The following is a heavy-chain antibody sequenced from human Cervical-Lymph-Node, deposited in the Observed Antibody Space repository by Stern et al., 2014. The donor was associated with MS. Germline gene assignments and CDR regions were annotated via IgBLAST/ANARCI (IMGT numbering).Heavy chain of an antibody. CDR1: GGSITTYR. J-gene: IGHJ6*02. Sequence: VQLVESGPGLVRPSETLSLTCTVSGGSITTYRWSWIRQPPGKGLEGVGSAFYSGNTDYSPSLKSRVTISVDTSTDRFSLKVTSVNAADTAVYYCAREALGDYDRSAGTYYYNGMDVWGQGTTVTVSS. D-gene: IGHD3-22*01. CDR2: AFYSGNT. V-gene: IGHV4-59*01. CDR3: AREALGDYDRSAGTYYYNGMDV.